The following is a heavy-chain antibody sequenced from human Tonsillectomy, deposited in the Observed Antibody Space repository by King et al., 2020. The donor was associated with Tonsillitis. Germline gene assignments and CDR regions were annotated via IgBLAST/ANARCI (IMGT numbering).Heavy chain of an antibody. Sequence: VQLVESGGGVVQPGRSLRLSCAASGFTFSNFAMHWGRQAPGKGLEGMAVISFDGRNEYYAESVKGRFTISRDKSKNTLYLQMNSLRAEDTAVYYCARDSDYGDYGFDYWGQGTLVTVSS. CDR1: GFTFSNFA. CDR2: ISFDGRNE. D-gene: IGHD4-17*01. CDR3: ARDSDYGDYGFDY. J-gene: IGHJ4*02. V-gene: IGHV3-30*04.